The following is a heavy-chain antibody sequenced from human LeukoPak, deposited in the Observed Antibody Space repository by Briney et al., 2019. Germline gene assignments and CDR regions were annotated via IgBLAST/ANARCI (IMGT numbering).Heavy chain of an antibody. CDR2: IKSNTDGGTT. CDR1: GFTFKNAW. D-gene: IGHD3-3*01. J-gene: IGHJ6*03. CDR3: STGPLLLYFRTSRDNHYSYMDV. Sequence: GGSLRLSCAASGFTFKNAWMSWVRQAPGKGLEWLGRIKSNTDGGTTDYIAPVKGRFTISRDDSKNVVFLQLDSLRIEDTAVYYCSTGPLLLYFRTSRDNHYSYMDVWGKGTTVIVSS. V-gene: IGHV3-15*01.